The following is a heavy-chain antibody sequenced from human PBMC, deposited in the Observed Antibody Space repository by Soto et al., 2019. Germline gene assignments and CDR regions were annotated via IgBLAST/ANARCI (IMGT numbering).Heavy chain of an antibody. CDR3: ARWYYGSGMYYYYGMDV. CDR1: GYAVNGAY. J-gene: IGHJ6*02. V-gene: IGHV1-46*02. D-gene: IGHD3-10*01. Sequence: GAGGTVSYKGAGYAVNGAYIDWVRRAHGNVLEWMGIINSSGGSTSYAQKFQGRVTMTRDTSTSTVYMELSSLRSEDTAVYYCARWYYGSGMYYYYGMDVWGQGTTVTVSS. CDR2: INSSGGST.